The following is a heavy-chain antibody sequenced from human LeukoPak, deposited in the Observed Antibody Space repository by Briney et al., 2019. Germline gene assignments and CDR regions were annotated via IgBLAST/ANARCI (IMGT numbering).Heavy chain of an antibody. D-gene: IGHD3-22*01. CDR3: ARARLYYYDSSGYRY. Sequence: SETLSLTCTVSGGSISSYYWSWIRQPPGKGLEWIGYIYYSGSTNYNPSLKSRVTISVDTSKNQFSLKLSSVTAADTAVYYCARARLYYYDSSGYRYWGQGTLVTVSS. J-gene: IGHJ4*02. CDR2: IYYSGST. V-gene: IGHV4-59*12. CDR1: GGSISSYY.